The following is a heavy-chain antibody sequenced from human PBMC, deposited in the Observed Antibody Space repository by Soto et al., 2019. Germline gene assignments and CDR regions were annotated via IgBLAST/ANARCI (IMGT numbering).Heavy chain of an antibody. CDR1: GGSMISYY. Sequence: SETLSLTCTVSGGSMISYYWSWIRQPPGRGLEWIGFIYYAGSTNYNPSLKSRVTISVDTSKNQFSLKLTSVTAADTAVYYCARDKITGLFDYWGQGTLVTVSS. J-gene: IGHJ4*02. CDR2: IYYAGST. CDR3: ARDKITGLFDY. D-gene: IGHD2-8*02. V-gene: IGHV4-59*12.